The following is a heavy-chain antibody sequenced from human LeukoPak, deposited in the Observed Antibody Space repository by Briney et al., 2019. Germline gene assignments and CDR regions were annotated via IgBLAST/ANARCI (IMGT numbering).Heavy chain of an antibody. J-gene: IGHJ4*02. Sequence: GGSLRLPCAASGFTFSSYSMNWVRQAPGKGLEWVSYISSSSSTIYYADSVKGRFTISRDNAKNSLYLQMNSLRAEDTAVYYCAKSYYDSSGYYSYYFDYWGQGTLVTVSS. CDR1: GFTFSSYS. CDR3: AKSYYDSSGYYSYYFDY. CDR2: ISSSSSTI. D-gene: IGHD3-22*01. V-gene: IGHV3-48*01.